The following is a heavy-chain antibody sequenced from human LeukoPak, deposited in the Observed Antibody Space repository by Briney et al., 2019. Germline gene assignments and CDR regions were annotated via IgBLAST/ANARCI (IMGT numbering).Heavy chain of an antibody. CDR3: ARRQRGYFDY. CDR1: GFTFSSYG. V-gene: IGHV3-30*03. CDR2: ISYDGSNK. Sequence: GGSLRLSCAASGFTFSSYGMHWVRQAPGKGLEWVAVISYDGSNKYYADSVKGRFTISRDNSKNTLYLQMSSLRAEDTALYYCARRQRGYFDYWGQGTLVTVSS. J-gene: IGHJ4*02.